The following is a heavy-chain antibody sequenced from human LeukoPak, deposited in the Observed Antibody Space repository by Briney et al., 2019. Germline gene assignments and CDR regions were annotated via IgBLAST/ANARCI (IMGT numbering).Heavy chain of an antibody. D-gene: IGHD1-26*01. CDR3: VRDNLPVGSPENYFDS. V-gene: IGHV1-18*01. Sequence: GASVKVSCKGSGYIFPRYGLAWVRQAPGQGLEWMEWISPYNGETKYAQNFQDRLTLTTDTSTSTAYMDLRSLRSDDTAVYYCVRDNLPVGSPENYFDSWGQGTLVTVSS. CDR1: GYIFPRYG. CDR2: ISPYNGET. J-gene: IGHJ4*02.